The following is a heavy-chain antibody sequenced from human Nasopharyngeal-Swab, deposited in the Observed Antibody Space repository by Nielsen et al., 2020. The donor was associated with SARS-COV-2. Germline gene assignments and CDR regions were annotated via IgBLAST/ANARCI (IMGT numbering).Heavy chain of an antibody. CDR2: VYSIDGP. J-gene: IGHJ6*02. CDR1: GFTVSSKY. V-gene: IGHV3-53*01. Sequence: GASLKISCAASGFTVSSKYMSWVRQAPGKGLEWVSGVYSIDGPYYADSVKGRFTISKDSSKNTLYLHMNSLRAEDTAVYYCASSTTHYYYYGMDVWGQGTTVTVSS. CDR3: ASSTTHYYYYGMDV. D-gene: IGHD2-15*01.